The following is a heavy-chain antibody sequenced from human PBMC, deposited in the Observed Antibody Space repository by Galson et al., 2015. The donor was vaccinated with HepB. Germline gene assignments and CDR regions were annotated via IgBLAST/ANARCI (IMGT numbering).Heavy chain of an antibody. V-gene: IGHV4-59*01. D-gene: IGHD2-15*01. CDR1: GGSISSYY. CDR3: ASGGYCSGGSCYEFDY. J-gene: IGHJ4*02. Sequence: LSLTCTVSGGSISSYYWSWIRQPPGKGLEWIGYISYSGSTNYNPSLKSRVTISVDTSKKHFSLNLSSVTAADTAVYYCASGGYCSGGSCYEFDYWGQGTLVTVSS. CDR2: ISYSGST.